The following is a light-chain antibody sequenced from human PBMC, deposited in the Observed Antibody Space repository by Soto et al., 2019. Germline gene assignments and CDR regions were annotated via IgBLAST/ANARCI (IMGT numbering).Light chain of an antibody. CDR1: QRVXTVF. V-gene: IGKV3-20*01. CDR2: AAS. Sequence: LTQCSVPLSLSPSERATLSCRASQRVXTVFVWYQQRPGQAPRFLTYAASSRATGIPDRFSGSGSGTDVTLTISRREPDDFDAYYWQQYGISPLTFGQGTKVDIK. CDR3: QQYGISPLT. J-gene: IGKJ1*01.